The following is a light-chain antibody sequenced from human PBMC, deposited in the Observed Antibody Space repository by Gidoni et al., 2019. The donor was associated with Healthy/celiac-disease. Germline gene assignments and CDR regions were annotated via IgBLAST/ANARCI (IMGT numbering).Light chain of an antibody. V-gene: IGKV1-39*01. CDR3: QQSYSTRWT. J-gene: IGKJ1*01. CDR1: QSISSY. Sequence: DIQMTPSPSSLSASVGDRVTITCRASQSISSYLNWYQQKPGKAPKLLIYAAASLQSGVPSRFSGSGSGTDFTITISSLQPEDFATYYCQQSYSTRWTFGQGTKVEIK. CDR2: AAA.